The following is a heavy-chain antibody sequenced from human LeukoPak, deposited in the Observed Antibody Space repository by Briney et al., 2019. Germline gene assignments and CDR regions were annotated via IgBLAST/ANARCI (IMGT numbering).Heavy chain of an antibody. CDR3: ARADSSGYYYRLED. CDR1: GGSFSGYY. CDR2: INHSGST. J-gene: IGHJ4*02. V-gene: IGHV4-34*01. D-gene: IGHD3-22*01. Sequence: SETLSLTCAVYGGSFSGYYWSWIRQPPGKGPEWIGEINHSGSTNYNPSLKSRVTISVDTSKNQFSLKLSSVTAADTAVYYCARADSSGYYYRLEDWGQGTLVTVSS.